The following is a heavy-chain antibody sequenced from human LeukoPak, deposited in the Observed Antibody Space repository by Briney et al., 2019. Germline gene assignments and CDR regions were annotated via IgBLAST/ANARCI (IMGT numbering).Heavy chain of an antibody. CDR3: ARGVDTANGDGFDI. D-gene: IGHD5-18*01. CDR1: GGSISRTAYS. Sequence: PSETLSLTCTVSGGSISRTAYSWSWIRQPPGQGLEWLAYTYHSGSTYYNPSLKSRLTISLDRSRNQFSLKLSSVTAADSAVYYCARGVDTANGDGFDIWGQGTMVTVSS. J-gene: IGHJ3*02. CDR2: TYHSGST. V-gene: IGHV4-30-2*01.